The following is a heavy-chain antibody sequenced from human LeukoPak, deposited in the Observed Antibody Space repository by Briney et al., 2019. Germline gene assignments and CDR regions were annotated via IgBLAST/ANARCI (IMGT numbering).Heavy chain of an antibody. Sequence: ASVKVSCKASGYTFTSYGISWVRQAPGQGLEWMGWISGYNGYTNHAQKLQGRVTMTTDTSTSTVYMELRSLRSDDTAVYYCARSRTHRLYSGSGSYPGAFDYWGQGTLVTVSS. CDR2: ISGYNGYT. CDR3: ARSRTHRLYSGSGSYPGAFDY. D-gene: IGHD3-10*01. J-gene: IGHJ4*02. CDR1: GYTFTSYG. V-gene: IGHV1-18*01.